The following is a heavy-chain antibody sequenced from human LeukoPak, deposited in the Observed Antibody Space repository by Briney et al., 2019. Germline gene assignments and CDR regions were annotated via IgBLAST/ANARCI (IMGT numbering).Heavy chain of an antibody. J-gene: IGHJ4*02. CDR3: AKDSGGLVGDYFDY. D-gene: IGHD2-8*02. CDR2: ISWNSGNI. CDR1: GFTFDDYA. V-gene: IGHV3-9*03. Sequence: GGSLRLSCAASGFTFDDYAMHWIRQAPGKGLEWVSGISWNSGNIGYADSVKGRFTISRDNSKSSLYLQMNSLRAEDMALYYCAKDSGGLVGDYFDYWGQGTLVTVSS.